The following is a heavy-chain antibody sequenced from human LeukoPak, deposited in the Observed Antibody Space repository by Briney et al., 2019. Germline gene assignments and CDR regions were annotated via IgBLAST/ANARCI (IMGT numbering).Heavy chain of an antibody. CDR2: ISGSGGST. Sequence: PGGSLRLSCAASGFTFSSYAMXXXXXXXGXXXXXXXAISGSGGSTYYADSVXXRFXISRDNSKNTLYLQMNSLRAEDTAVYYCAKDGLAYCGGDCHFDYWGQGTLVTGSS. CDR1: GFTFSSYA. V-gene: IGHV3-23*01. CDR3: AKDGLAYCGGDCHFDY. D-gene: IGHD2-21*02. J-gene: IGHJ4*02.